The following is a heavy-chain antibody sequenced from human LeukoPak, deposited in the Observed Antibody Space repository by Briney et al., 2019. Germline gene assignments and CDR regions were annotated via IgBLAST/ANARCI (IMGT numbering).Heavy chain of an antibody. J-gene: IGHJ3*01. CDR2: IKQDGSEK. Sequence: GGPLRLSCAASGFTFSSYWMSWVRQAPGKGLEWVANIKQDGSEKYYVDSVKGRFTISRDNAKNSLYLQMNSLRVDDTAVYYCARDRGGAESHGFDAFDLWGQGTIVTVSS. D-gene: IGHD2-15*01. CDR3: ARDRGGAESHGFDAFDL. CDR1: GFTFSSYW. V-gene: IGHV3-7*01.